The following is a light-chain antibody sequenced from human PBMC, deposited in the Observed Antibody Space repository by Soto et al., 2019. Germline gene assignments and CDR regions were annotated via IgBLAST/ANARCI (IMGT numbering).Light chain of an antibody. Sequence: EIVMTQSPVTLSVSPGERVTLSCRASQSVSSNLAWYQQKPGQAPSLLIYGAFTRATGIPARFSASGSGTDFTLTISSLEPEDFAVYYCQQYNDWPLTFGGGTKVDIK. V-gene: IGKV3-15*01. CDR1: QSVSSN. CDR3: QQYNDWPLT. J-gene: IGKJ4*01. CDR2: GAF.